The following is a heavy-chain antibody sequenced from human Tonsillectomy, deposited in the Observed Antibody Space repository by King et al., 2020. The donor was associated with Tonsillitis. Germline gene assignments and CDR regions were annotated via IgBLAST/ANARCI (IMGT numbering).Heavy chain of an antibody. CDR1: GFTFRSYS. D-gene: IGHD6-13*01. Sequence: VQLVESGGGLVKPGGSLRLSCAASGFTFRSYSMNWVRQAPGKGLEWVSSISSSSSYIYYADSVKGRFTISRENAKNSLYLQMNSLRAEDTAVYYCAGGGAYSSSWYGYWGQGTLATVSS. CDR3: AGGGAYSSSWYGY. CDR2: ISSSSSYI. V-gene: IGHV3-21*01. J-gene: IGHJ4*02.